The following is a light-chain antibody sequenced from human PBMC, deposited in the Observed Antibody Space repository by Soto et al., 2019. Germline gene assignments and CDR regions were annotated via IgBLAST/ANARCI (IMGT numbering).Light chain of an antibody. CDR1: SSDVGAYDY. J-gene: IGLJ1*01. CDR2: DVS. V-gene: IGLV2-14*01. CDR3: TSYTSSGNYG. Sequence: QSALTQPASVSGSPGQSIAISCTGTSSDVGAYDYVSWYQQHPGKAPKLMIYDVSNRPSGVSNRFSGSKSANTASLTISGLQAEDEADYYCTSYTSSGNYGFGTGTKVTVL.